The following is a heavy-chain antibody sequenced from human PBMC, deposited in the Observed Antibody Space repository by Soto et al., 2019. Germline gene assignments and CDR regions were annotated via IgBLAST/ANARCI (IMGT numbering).Heavy chain of an antibody. J-gene: IGHJ6*02. Sequence: SETLSLTCAVYGGSFSGYYWSWIRQPPGKGLEWIGEINHSGSTNYNPSLKSRVTISVDTSKNQFSLKLSSVTAADTAVYYCARGSAAASKRAYYYYYYGMAVWGQGTTVTVSS. CDR2: INHSGST. D-gene: IGHD6-13*01. V-gene: IGHV4-34*01. CDR1: GGSFSGYY. CDR3: ARGSAAASKRAYYYYYYGMAV.